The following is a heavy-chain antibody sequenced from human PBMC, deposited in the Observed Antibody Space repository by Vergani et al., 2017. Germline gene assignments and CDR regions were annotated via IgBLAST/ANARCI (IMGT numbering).Heavy chain of an antibody. CDR3: ARGNSLGSY. CDR2: IKEDGSEK. Sequence: EVQLVESGGGLVQPGGSLRLSCAASGFIFSSYWMHWVRQAPGKGLEWVAAIKEDGSEKQYVASVKGRFTISRDNAKKSLYLQMKSLRGEDTAVYYCARGNSLGSYWGQGTLVTVSS. J-gene: IGHJ4*02. CDR1: GFIFSSYW. D-gene: IGHD1-7*01. V-gene: IGHV3-7*01.